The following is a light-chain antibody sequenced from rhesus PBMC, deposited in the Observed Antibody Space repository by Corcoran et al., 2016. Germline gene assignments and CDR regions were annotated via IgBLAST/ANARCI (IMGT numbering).Light chain of an antibody. CDR1: QSINSW. CDR3: QQYNSAPYT. J-gene: IGKJ2*01. Sequence: DIRMTQSPSSLSASVGDKVTITCQASQSINSWLAWYQQKPGKAPKPLFYKASSLESGVPSRFSGSGSGTDFPLPISSLQPEDFATYYCQQYNSAPYTFGQGTKVEIK. CDR2: KAS. V-gene: IGKV1-16*01.